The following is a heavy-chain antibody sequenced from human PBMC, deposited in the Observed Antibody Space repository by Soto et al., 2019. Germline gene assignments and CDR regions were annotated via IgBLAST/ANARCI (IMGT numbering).Heavy chain of an antibody. J-gene: IGHJ6*02. CDR2: IDPEDGEK. D-gene: IGHD3-16*01. CDR1: GHTLSEIS. Sequence: QVQLVQSGAEVKKPGASVRVSCKVSGHTLSEISMHWVRQAPGKGLEWMGGIDPEDGEKAYALNFQGRLSMTEDTSTDTAYMDLSGLSSDDTAVYFCVVDSPSRSVDAYNFYYGMDVWGQGTTVSSP. V-gene: IGHV1-24*01. CDR3: VVDSPSRSVDAYNFYYGMDV.